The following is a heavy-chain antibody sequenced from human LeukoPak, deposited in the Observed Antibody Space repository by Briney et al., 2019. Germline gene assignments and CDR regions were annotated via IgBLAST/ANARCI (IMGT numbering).Heavy chain of an antibody. CDR1: GFTFSSYA. J-gene: IGHJ5*02. D-gene: IGHD3-10*01. CDR3: ARASVRGAHKTYNWFDP. CDR2: ISYDGSNK. V-gene: IGHV3-30*04. Sequence: GRSLRLSCAASGFTFSSYAMHWVRQAPGEGLEWVAVISYDGSNKYYADSVKGRFTISRDNSKNTLYLQMNSLRAEDTAVYYSARASVRGAHKTYNWFDPWGQGTVVTVSS.